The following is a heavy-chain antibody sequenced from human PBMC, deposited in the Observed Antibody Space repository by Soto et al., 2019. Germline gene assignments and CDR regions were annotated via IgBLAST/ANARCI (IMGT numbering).Heavy chain of an antibody. CDR3: AKDLVLRYFDWSYAPTPSRNWFDP. J-gene: IGHJ5*02. D-gene: IGHD3-9*01. CDR2: ISGSGGST. V-gene: IGHV3-23*01. CDR1: GFTFSSYA. Sequence: GGSLRLSCAASGFTFSSYAMSWVRQAPGKGLEWVSAISGSGGSTYYADSVKGRFTISRDNSKNTLYLQMNSLRAEDTAVYYCAKDLVLRYFDWSYAPTPSRNWFDPWGQGTLVTVSS.